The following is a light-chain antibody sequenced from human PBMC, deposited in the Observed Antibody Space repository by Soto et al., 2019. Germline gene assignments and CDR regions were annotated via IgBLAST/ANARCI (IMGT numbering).Light chain of an antibody. CDR3: ATWDDSLNGLV. Sequence: QSVLTQPTSASGTPGQRVTIPCSGSSSNIGSNFVNWYQQLPGTAPKLLMYNNNQRPSGVPDRFSGSKSGTSASLAISGLQSEDEADYHCATWDDSLNGLVFGGGTKLTVL. J-gene: IGLJ3*02. CDR2: NNN. CDR1: SSNIGSNF. V-gene: IGLV1-44*01.